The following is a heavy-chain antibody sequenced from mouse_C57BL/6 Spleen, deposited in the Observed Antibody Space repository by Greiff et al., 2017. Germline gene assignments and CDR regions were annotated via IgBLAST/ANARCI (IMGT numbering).Heavy chain of an antibody. Sequence: EVMLVESGGGLVQPGGSLKLSCAASGFTFSSYTMSWVRQTPEKRLEWVATISGGGGNTYYTDSVKGRFTISRDTAKNTLYLQMSSLRSEDTALYYCATLEYWGQGTTLTVSA. J-gene: IGHJ2*01. CDR1: GFTFSSYT. CDR3: ATLEY. CDR2: ISGGGGNT. V-gene: IGHV5-9*01.